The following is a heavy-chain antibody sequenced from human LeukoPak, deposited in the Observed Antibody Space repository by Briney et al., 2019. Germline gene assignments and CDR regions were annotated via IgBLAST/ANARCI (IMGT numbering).Heavy chain of an antibody. D-gene: IGHD5-18*01. J-gene: IGHJ4*02. CDR2: IKEDGSEK. Sequence: GGSLRLSCAASGFTFSSYAMSWVRQAPGEGLEWVANIKEDGSEKYYVDSVKGRFTISRDNAKNSLYLQMNSLRAEDTALYYCARAARGYTRGYYFDYWGQGTLVTVSS. CDR1: GFTFSSYA. CDR3: ARAARGYTRGYYFDY. V-gene: IGHV3-7*03.